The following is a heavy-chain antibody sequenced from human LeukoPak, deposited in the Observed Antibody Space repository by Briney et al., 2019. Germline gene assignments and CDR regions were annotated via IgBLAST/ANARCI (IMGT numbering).Heavy chain of an antibody. V-gene: IGHV1-18*01. Sequence: GASVKVSCKASGYTFISYGISWVRQAPGQGPEWMGWISGDKGNTNYAQKFQGRVTMTTDTSTSTAYMELSSLRSEDTAVYYCAILVAMADFDYWGQGTLVTVSS. CDR2: ISGDKGNT. CDR3: AILVAMADFDY. D-gene: IGHD5-18*01. CDR1: GYTFISYG. J-gene: IGHJ4*02.